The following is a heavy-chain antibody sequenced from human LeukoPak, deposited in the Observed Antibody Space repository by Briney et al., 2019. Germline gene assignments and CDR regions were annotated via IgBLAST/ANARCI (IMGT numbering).Heavy chain of an antibody. V-gene: IGHV1-2*02. CDR2: INPNSGGT. J-gene: IGHJ5*02. Sequence: ASVKVSCKASGYTFTSYGISWVRQAPGQGLEWMGWINPNSGGTNYAQKFQGRVTMTRDTSISTAYMELSRLRSDDTAVYYCARYIVATRRFDPWGQGTLVTVSS. CDR3: ARYIVATRRFDP. D-gene: IGHD5-12*01. CDR1: GYTFTSYG.